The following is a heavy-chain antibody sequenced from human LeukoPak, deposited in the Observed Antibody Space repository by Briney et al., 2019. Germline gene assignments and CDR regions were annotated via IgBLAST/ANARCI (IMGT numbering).Heavy chain of an antibody. D-gene: IGHD6-13*01. Sequence: GGSLRLSCAASGFTFGSYWMHWVRHAPGKGRVWVSRINSDGSSTNYADSVKGRFTISRDNAKNTLYLQMNSLRAEDTAVYYCVRAGSIAAAGYYYYYYGMDVWGQGTTVTVSS. J-gene: IGHJ6*02. V-gene: IGHV3-74*01. CDR3: VRAGSIAAAGYYYYYYGMDV. CDR2: INSDGSST. CDR1: GFTFGSYW.